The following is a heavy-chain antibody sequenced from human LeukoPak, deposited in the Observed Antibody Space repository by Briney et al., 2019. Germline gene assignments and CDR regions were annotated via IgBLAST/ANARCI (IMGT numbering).Heavy chain of an antibody. CDR2: IIPIFGTA. CDR3: ASGREYSSSSLSYYYMDV. J-gene: IGHJ6*03. CDR1: GGTFSSYA. D-gene: IGHD6-6*01. Sequence: SVKVSCKASGGTFSSYAISWVRQAPGQGLEWMGGIIPIFGTANYAQRFQDRVTITTDESTSTAYMELSSLRSEDTAVYYCASGREYSSSSLSYYYMDVWGKGTTVTVSS. V-gene: IGHV1-69*05.